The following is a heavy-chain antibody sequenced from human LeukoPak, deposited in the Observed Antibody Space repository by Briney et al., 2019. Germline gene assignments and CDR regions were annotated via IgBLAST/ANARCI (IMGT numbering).Heavy chain of an antibody. CDR3: ARETEAFDN. Sequence: QPGGSLRLSCAASGFTFSSYAMHWVRQAPGKGLEWVAVISYDGSNYWYAGSVKGRFTVSRDNSKNTLYLQMSSLRAEDTAVFYCARETEAFDNWGQGTLVTVSS. V-gene: IGHV3-30-3*01. CDR2: ISYDGSNY. J-gene: IGHJ4*02. CDR1: GFTFSSYA.